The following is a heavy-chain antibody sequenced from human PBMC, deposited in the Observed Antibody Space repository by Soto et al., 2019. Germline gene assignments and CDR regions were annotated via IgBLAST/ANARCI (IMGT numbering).Heavy chain of an antibody. V-gene: IGHV3-7*03. CDR2: IKEDGTEK. CDR3: ARSEYYCGSGVYYYYGMDV. Sequence: GGSLRLSCLASRFSISNYWMTWVRQAPGKGLEWVADIKEDGTEKYYADSVKGRFTVSRENTQNSMFLQMTTVRAEDAAVYYCARSEYYCGSGVYYYYGMDVWGQGTTVPVSS. J-gene: IGHJ6*02. CDR1: RFSISNYW. D-gene: IGHD3-10*01.